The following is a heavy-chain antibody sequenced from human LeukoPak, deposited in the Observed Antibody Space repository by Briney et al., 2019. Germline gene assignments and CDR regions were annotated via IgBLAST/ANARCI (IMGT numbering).Heavy chain of an antibody. CDR1: GYTFSNFG. V-gene: IGHV1-18*01. D-gene: IGHD1-1*01. CDR2: ISGNNDNP. Sequence: GASVKVSCKASGYTFSNFGISWVRQAPGQGLEWMGWISGNNDNPNYGQKFQGRFTVTSDSSTSTAYMELRNLRSDDTAVYYCARDETRTDDYWGQGTLVTVSS. J-gene: IGHJ4*02. CDR3: ARDETRTDDY.